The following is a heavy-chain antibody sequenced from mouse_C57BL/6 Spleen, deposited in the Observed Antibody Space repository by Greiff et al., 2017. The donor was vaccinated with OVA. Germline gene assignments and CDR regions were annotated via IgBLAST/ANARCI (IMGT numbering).Heavy chain of an antibody. J-gene: IGHJ2*01. D-gene: IGHD2-3*01. CDR2: ISDGCSYT. CDR1: GFTFSSYA. Sequence: DVKLVESGGGLVKPGGSLKLSCAASGFTFSSYAMSWVRQTPEKRLEWVATISDGCSYTYYPDNVKGRFTISRDNAKNNLYLQMSHLKSEDTAMYYCARGWLPDYWGQGTTLTVSS. V-gene: IGHV5-4*03. CDR3: ARGWLPDY.